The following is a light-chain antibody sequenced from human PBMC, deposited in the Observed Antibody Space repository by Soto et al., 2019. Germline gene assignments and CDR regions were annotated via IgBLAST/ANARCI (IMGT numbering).Light chain of an antibody. CDR3: QQRSNWPLT. J-gene: IGKJ4*01. V-gene: IGKV3-11*01. Sequence: EIVLTQSPATLSLSPGERATLSCRASQSVSSYLAWYQQKPGQAPRLLIYDASNRATGVPARFIGSGSGTDFTLTISSLEPEDFAVYYCQQRSNWPLTFVGVTKVEIK. CDR1: QSVSSY. CDR2: DAS.